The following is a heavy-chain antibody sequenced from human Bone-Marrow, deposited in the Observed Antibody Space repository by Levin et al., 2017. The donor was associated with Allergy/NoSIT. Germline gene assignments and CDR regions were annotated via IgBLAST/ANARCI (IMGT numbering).Heavy chain of an antibody. CDR1: GYTFIDHY. Sequence: ASVKVSCEASGYTFIDHYLHWVRQAPGQGLEWVGWINPKSGDTDYAQRFQGWVTMTRDTSTSTAYMEFRSLRSDDTAVYYCARGYCGSSSCSYFKNYNGLDVWGQGTTVTV. D-gene: IGHD2-2*01. J-gene: IGHJ6*02. CDR3: ARGYCGSSSCSYFKNYNGLDV. V-gene: IGHV1-2*04. CDR2: INPKSGDT.